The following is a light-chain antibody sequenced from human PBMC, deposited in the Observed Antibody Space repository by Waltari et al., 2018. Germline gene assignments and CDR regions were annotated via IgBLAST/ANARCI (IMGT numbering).Light chain of an antibody. J-gene: IGKJ1*01. V-gene: IGKV4-1*01. Sequence: DIVMTQSPDSLAVSLGERATLKCKSSQSVLYSSNNKNYLAWYQQRPGQPPKLLIYWASTRDSGVPDRFSGSGSGTDFTLTISTLQAEDVAVYYCHQYYIRPGTFGRGTRVEIK. CDR3: HQYYIRPGT. CDR2: WAS. CDR1: QSVLYSSNNKNY.